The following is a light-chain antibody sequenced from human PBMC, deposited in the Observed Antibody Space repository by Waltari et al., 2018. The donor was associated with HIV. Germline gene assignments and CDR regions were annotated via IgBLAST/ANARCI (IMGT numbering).Light chain of an antibody. CDR1: SDDVGGYSY. J-gene: IGLJ1*01. V-gene: IGLV2-14*01. CDR2: EDT. Sequence: QSALTQPASVSASPGQSITISCTGSSDDVGGYSYVSWYQQFPGKAPNPLISEDTDRASEISPRFSGSKSANTASLTISGLRPEDEADYFCASFSSTFTYVFGTGTKVTVL. CDR3: ASFSSTFTYV.